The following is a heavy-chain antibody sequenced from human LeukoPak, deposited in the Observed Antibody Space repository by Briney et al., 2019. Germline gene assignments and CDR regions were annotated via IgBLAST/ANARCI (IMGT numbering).Heavy chain of an antibody. Sequence: GGSLRLSCAASGFTVITNDMTWVRQAPGKGLEWVAFIRYDGSNKYYADSVKGRFTISRDNSNNTLYLQMNSLRAEDTAVYYCAKMMTVGATLFFDYWGQGTLVTVSS. D-gene: IGHD1-26*01. J-gene: IGHJ4*02. CDR1: GFTVITND. CDR2: IRYDGSNK. V-gene: IGHV3-30*02. CDR3: AKMMTVGATLFFDY.